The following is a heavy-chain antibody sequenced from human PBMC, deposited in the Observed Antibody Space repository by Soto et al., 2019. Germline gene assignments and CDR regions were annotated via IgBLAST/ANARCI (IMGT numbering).Heavy chain of an antibody. Sequence: GGSLRLSCAASGFTFSSYGMHWVRQAPGKGLEWVAVIWYDGSNKYYADSVKGRFTISRDNSKNTLYLQMNSLRAEDTAVYYCARDLSGGLELGVVEDWFDPWGQGTLVTVSS. CDR2: IWYDGSNK. CDR3: ARDLSGGLELGVVEDWFDP. J-gene: IGHJ5*02. D-gene: IGHD1-7*01. CDR1: GFTFSSYG. V-gene: IGHV3-33*01.